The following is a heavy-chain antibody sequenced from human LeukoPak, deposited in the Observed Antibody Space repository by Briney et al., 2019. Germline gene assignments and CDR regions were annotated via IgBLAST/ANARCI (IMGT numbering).Heavy chain of an antibody. V-gene: IGHV3-30*18. CDR1: GFTFSSYG. J-gene: IGHJ4*02. CDR3: AKEYYYGSGSYYFDY. Sequence: GGSLRLSCAASGFTFSSYGMHWVRQAPGKGLEWVAVISYDGSNKYHADSVKGRFTISRDNSKNTLYLQMNSLRAEDTAVYYCAKEYYYGSGSYYFDYWGQGTLVTVSS. D-gene: IGHD3-10*01. CDR2: ISYDGSNK.